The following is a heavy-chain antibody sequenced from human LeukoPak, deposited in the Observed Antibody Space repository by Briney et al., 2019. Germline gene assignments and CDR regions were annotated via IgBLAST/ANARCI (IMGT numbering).Heavy chain of an antibody. CDR1: GYTFTGYY. J-gene: IGHJ6*03. CDR3: ASFHQAARPVYYHHSPDYYYMDV. V-gene: IGHV1-46*01. CDR2: INPSGGST. D-gene: IGHD6-6*01. Sequence: GASVKVSCKASGYTFTGYYMHWVRQAPGQGLEWMGIINPSGGSTSYAQKFQGRVTMTRDTSTSTVYMELSSLRSEDTAVYYCASFHQAARPVYYHHSPDYYYMDVWGKGTTVTVSS.